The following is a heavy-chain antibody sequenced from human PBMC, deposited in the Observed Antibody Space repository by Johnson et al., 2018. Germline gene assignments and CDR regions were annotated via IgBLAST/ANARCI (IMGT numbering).Heavy chain of an antibody. J-gene: IGHJ6*03. D-gene: IGHD6-6*01. CDR2: IYYSGST. Sequence: QVQLQESGPGLVKPSETLSLTCTVSGGSISSYYWSWIRQPPGKGLEWIGYIYYSGSTNYNPSLKSRVTISVDTSKNQFSLKLSSVTAADTAVYYCAGFWAGVGKNNEYSSSSDNYYYYYMDVWGKGTTVTVSS. CDR1: GGSISSYY. V-gene: IGHV4-59*01. CDR3: AGFWAGVGKNNEYSSSSDNYYYYYMDV.